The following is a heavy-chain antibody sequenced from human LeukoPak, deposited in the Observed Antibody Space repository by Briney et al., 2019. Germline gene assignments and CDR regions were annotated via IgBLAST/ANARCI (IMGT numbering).Heavy chain of an antibody. CDR1: GFTFTSSA. CDR2: IVVGSSNT. D-gene: IGHD1-26*01. V-gene: IGHV1-58*01. J-gene: IGHJ4*02. Sequence: HWASVKVSCKASGFTFTSSAVQWVRQARGQRLEWIGWIVVGSSNTNYAQKFQERVIITRDMSTSTAYMELSSLRSEDTAAYYCAAGRFGSYPYWGQGTLVTVSS. CDR3: AAGRFGSYPY.